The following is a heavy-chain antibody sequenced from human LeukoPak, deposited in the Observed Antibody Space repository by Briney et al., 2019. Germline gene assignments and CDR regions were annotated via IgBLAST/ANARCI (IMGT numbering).Heavy chain of an antibody. D-gene: IGHD2-21*02. V-gene: IGHV3-74*01. CDR1: GFTFSSYW. CDR3: ARVGSTDSPHAFDI. Sequence: GGSLRVSCAASGFTFSSYWMDWVRQAPGKGLVWVSGINSDGRMTRYTESVKGRFTISRDNAKNTLYLQMNSLRAEDSSVYYCARVGSTDSPHAFDIWGQGTMVTVSS. J-gene: IGHJ3*02. CDR2: INSDGRMT.